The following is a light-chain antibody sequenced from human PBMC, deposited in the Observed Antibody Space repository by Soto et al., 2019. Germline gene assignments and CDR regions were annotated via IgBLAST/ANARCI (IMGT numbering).Light chain of an antibody. V-gene: IGLV2-8*01. CDR1: NSDIGAYNH. CDR3: CSYAGSKNFV. Sequence: QSALTQPPSASGSPGQSVTISCTGSNSDIGAYNHVSWYQQHPGKAPKLIIYEVGERPSGVPDRFSGSKSGNTASLTVSGLQAEDEAHYYCCSYAGSKNFVFGAGTKVNVL. CDR2: EVG. J-gene: IGLJ1*01.